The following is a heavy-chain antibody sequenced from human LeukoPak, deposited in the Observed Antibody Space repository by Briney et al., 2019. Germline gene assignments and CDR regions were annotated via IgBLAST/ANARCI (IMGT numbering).Heavy chain of an antibody. CDR1: GGSTSSYY. J-gene: IGHJ4*02. CDR2: IYYSGST. D-gene: IGHD6-13*01. CDR3: ARQAVAATPLTDY. V-gene: IGHV4-59*08. Sequence: SETLSLTCTVSGGSTSSYYWSWIRQPPGKGLEWIGYIYYSGSTNYNPSLKSRVTISVDTSKNQFSLKLSSVTAADTAVYYCARQAVAATPLTDYWGQGTLVTVSS.